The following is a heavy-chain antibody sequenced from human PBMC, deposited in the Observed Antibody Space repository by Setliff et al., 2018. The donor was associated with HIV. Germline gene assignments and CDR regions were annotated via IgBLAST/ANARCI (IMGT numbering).Heavy chain of an antibody. CDR1: GDSISASY. D-gene: IGHD4-17*01. V-gene: IGHV4-59*01. CDR3: TKGRLGQADY. J-gene: IGHJ4*02. CDR2: IYYSGST. Sequence: SETLSLTCAVSGDSISASYWNWIRQFPGGGLECIGYIYYSGSTKYNPSLKRRVTISIDKSRKYFSLKLPSVTAADTAMYFCTKGRLGQADYWGQGTLVTVSS.